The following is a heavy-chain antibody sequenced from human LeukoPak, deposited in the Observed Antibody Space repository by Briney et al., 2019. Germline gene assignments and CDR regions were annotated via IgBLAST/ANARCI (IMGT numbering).Heavy chain of an antibody. CDR1: GFTFAIYH. D-gene: IGHD6-13*01. V-gene: IGHV3-23*01. CDR3: AKSRVEAAGTGGFDT. Sequence: GSLRLSCAASGFTFAIYHMSWVRQAPGKGLEWVATIRGDGVYYADSVKGRFTISRDDSENTVYVQMNSLRAEDTAVYYCAKSRVEAAGTGGFDTWGQGTLVAVSS. J-gene: IGHJ3*02. CDR2: IRGDGV.